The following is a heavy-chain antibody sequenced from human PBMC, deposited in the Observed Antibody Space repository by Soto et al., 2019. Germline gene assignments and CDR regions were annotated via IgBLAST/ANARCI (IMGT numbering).Heavy chain of an antibody. J-gene: IGHJ4*02. CDR1: GGSISSYY. D-gene: IGHD2-2*01. Sequence: QVQLQESGPGLVKPSETLSLTCTVSGGSISSYYWSWIRQPPGKGLEWIGYIYYSGSTNYNPSLKSRVTISVDTSKNQFSLKLSSVTAADTAVYYCAREVLYCSSTTCAHFDYWGRGTLVTVSS. CDR2: IYYSGST. V-gene: IGHV4-59*01. CDR3: AREVLYCSSTTCAHFDY.